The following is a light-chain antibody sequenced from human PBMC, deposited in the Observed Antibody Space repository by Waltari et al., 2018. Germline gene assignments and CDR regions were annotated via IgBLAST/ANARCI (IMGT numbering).Light chain of an antibody. CDR3: QQYYSTPPYT. CDR1: RRVFYSPNNKNY. Sequence: DIGMTQSPDSLVISLGERATINCQSSRRVFYSPNNKNYLAWYQHKVGQPPKLLISWASIRESGVPDRFSGSGSGTDFTLTISNLQPEDVAVYYCQQYYSTPPYTFGQGTKLEIK. CDR2: WAS. V-gene: IGKV4-1*01. J-gene: IGKJ2*01.